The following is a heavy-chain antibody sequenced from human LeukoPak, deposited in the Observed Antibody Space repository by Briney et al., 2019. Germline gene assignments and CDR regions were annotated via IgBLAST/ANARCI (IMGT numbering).Heavy chain of an antibody. J-gene: IGHJ3*02. Sequence: GASVKVSCKASGYTFTGYYMHWVRQAPGQGLEWMGWINPNSGGTNYAQKFQGRVTMTRDTSISTAYMELSRLRSDDTAVYYCARVQGRSYYDFWSGYRDAFDIWGQGTMVTVSS. V-gene: IGHV1-2*02. CDR1: GYTFTGYY. CDR2: INPNSGGT. CDR3: ARVQGRSYYDFWSGYRDAFDI. D-gene: IGHD3-3*01.